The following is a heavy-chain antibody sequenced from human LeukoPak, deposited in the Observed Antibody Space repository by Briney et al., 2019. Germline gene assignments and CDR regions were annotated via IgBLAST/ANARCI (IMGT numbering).Heavy chain of an antibody. Sequence: PGGSLRLSCAASGFTFSSYSMNWVRQAPGKGLEWVSSTSSSSSSYIYYADSVKGRFTISRDNAKNSLYLQMNSLRAEDTAVYYCARDGEYYDSSGYYSYWGQGTLVTVSS. D-gene: IGHD3-22*01. CDR3: ARDGEYYDSSGYYSY. J-gene: IGHJ4*02. CDR2: TSSSSSSYI. V-gene: IGHV3-21*01. CDR1: GFTFSSYS.